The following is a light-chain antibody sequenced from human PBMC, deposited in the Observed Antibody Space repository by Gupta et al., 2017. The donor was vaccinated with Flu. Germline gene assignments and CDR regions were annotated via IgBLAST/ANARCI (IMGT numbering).Light chain of an antibody. J-gene: IGLJ3*02. Sequence: YVLTQPPSVSVAPGQTARIACGGDNVGRKSIHWYSQKEGQAPVRCAEEEAHRPSGIQERFAGSNAGTKATLPARRVEAGEQNDTDGQMWVTACEHLVFGGGTKLTVL. CDR3: QMWVTACEHLV. V-gene: IGLV3-21*02. CDR1: NVGRKS. CDR2: EEA.